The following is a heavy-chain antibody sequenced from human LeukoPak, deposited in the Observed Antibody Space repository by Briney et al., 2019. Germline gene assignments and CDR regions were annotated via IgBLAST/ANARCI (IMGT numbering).Heavy chain of an antibody. CDR2: IYTSGST. Sequence: SETLSLTCTVSGGSISSYYWSWIRQPAGKGLEWIGRIYTSGSTNYNPSLKSRVTMSVDTPKNQFSLKLSSVTAADTAVYYCARALHDYDILTGYYSDHYGMDVWGQGTTVTVSS. CDR3: ARALHDYDILTGYYSDHYGMDV. V-gene: IGHV4-4*07. D-gene: IGHD3-9*01. CDR1: GGSISSYY. J-gene: IGHJ6*02.